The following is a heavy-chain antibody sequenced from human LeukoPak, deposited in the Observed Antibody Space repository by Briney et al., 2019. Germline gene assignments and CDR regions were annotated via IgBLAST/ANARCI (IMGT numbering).Heavy chain of an antibody. V-gene: IGHV3-30-3*01. D-gene: IGHD3-22*01. J-gene: IGHJ3*02. CDR2: ISYDGSNK. CDR1: GLTFSSYA. Sequence: PGRSLRLSCAATGLTFSSYAMHWVPQAPGKGLEWVAVISYDGSNKYYADSVKGRFTISRDNSKNTLYLQMNSLRAEDTAVYYCARRGTALNYYDSSGYGAFDIWGQGTMVTVSS. CDR3: ARRGTALNYYDSSGYGAFDI.